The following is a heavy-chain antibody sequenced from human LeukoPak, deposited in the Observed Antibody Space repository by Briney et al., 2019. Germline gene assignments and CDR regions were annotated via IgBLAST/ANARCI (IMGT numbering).Heavy chain of an antibody. J-gene: IGHJ4*02. D-gene: IGHD3-22*01. CDR3: ARHQYYYDTRAYYIDY. V-gene: IGHV5-51*01. Sequence: GESLKISCKGSGYIFSSYWIGWARQMPGKGLELMGIIYPGGSDTRYSPPFQGQVTISADKSISTAYVQWNSLRASDTAMYYCARHQYYYDTRAYYIDYWGQGTLVTASS. CDR1: GYIFSSYW. CDR2: IYPGGSDT.